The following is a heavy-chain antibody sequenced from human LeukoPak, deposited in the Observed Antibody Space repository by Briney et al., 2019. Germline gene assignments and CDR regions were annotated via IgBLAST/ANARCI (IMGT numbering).Heavy chain of an antibody. CDR1: GYTFTGYY. J-gene: IGHJ4*02. V-gene: IGHV1-2*02. CDR3: ARDHQLGY. D-gene: IGHD1-1*01. CDR2: IKPNSGGT. Sequence: ASVKVSCKASGYTFTGYYMHWVRQAPGQGLEWMRWIKPNSGGTNYAQKSQGRVTMTRDTSISTAYMELSRLRSDETAVYYCARDHQLGYWGQGTLVTVSS.